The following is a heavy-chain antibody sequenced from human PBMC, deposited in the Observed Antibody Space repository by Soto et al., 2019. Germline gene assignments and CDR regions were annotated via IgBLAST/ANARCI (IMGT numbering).Heavy chain of an antibody. D-gene: IGHD6-13*01. CDR3: ARAAAAGTTMGPYYYYYMDV. J-gene: IGHJ6*03. Sequence: ASVKVSCKASGYTFTSYYMHWVRQAPGQGLEWMGIINPSGGSTSYAQKFQGRVTMTRDTSTSTVYMELSSLRSEDTAVYYCARAAAAGTTMGPYYYYYMDVWGKGTTVTLSS. CDR1: GYTFTSYY. CDR2: INPSGGST. V-gene: IGHV1-46*03.